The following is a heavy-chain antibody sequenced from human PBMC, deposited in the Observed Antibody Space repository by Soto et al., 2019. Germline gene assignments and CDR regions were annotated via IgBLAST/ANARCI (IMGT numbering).Heavy chain of an antibody. V-gene: IGHV3-23*01. D-gene: IGHD2-2*01. Sequence: GGSLRLSCAASGFTFSSYATSWVRQAPGKGLEWVSAISGSGGSTYYADSVKGRFTISRDNSKNTLYLQMNSLRAEDTAVYYCAKRLSDIVVVPAARYDAFDIWGQGTMVTVSS. CDR2: ISGSGGST. CDR3: AKRLSDIVVVPAARYDAFDI. J-gene: IGHJ3*02. CDR1: GFTFSSYA.